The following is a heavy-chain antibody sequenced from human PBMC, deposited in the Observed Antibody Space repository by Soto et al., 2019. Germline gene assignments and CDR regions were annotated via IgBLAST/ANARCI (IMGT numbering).Heavy chain of an antibody. CDR1: GGSISSGGYS. CDR2: IYHSGST. CDR3: ARGGLANSRMDV. V-gene: IGHV4-30-2*01. D-gene: IGHD1-1*01. Sequence: QLQLQESGSGLVKPSQTLSLTCAVSGGSISSGGYSWSWIRQPPGKGLEWIGYIYHSGSTYYNPSLKSRVTLPADRSKNQFSLNLRAVTAADPAVYFCARGGLANSRMDVWGRATRLTVS. J-gene: IGHJ6*02.